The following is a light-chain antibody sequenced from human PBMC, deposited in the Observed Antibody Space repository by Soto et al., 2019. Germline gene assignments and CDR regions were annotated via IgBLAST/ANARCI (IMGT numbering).Light chain of an antibody. V-gene: IGKV3-15*01. Sequence: EIVMTQSPATLSVSPGERATLSCRAGQNVRSNVAWYQQKPGQAPRLLIYGASTRATGIPVRFSGSGSGTDFTLTITRLEPEGFVVYYCHQYATSPQTFGQGTKVDIK. CDR3: HQYATSPQT. CDR2: GAS. CDR1: QNVRSN. J-gene: IGKJ1*01.